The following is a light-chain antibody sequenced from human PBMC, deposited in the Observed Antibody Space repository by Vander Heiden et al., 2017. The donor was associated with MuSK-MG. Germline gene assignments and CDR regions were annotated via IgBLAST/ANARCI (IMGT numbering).Light chain of an antibody. V-gene: IGKV3-20*01. CDR2: GAS. CDR3: QQYGSSPRT. Sequence: IVLTQSPGTLSLSPGERATLSCRASQSVSSSYLAWYQQKPGQAPRLLIYGASSRATGIPDRFSGSGSGTDFTLTISRLEPEDIAVYYCQQYGSSPRTLGQGTKVEIK. CDR1: QSVSSSY. J-gene: IGKJ1*01.